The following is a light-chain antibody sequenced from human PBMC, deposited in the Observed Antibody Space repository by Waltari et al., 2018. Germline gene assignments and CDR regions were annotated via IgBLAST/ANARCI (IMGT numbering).Light chain of an antibody. CDR2: GKN. V-gene: IGLV3-19*01. J-gene: IGLJ2*01. CDR1: GLRTYY. Sequence: SSELSQDPAVSVALGQTVRITCQGDGLRTYYASWSRQKPGQSPVLLIYGKNNRPSGIPDRFSASSSGNTASLTITGARAEDEADYYCNTRDMSGDVVFGGGTKLTVL. CDR3: NTRDMSGDVV.